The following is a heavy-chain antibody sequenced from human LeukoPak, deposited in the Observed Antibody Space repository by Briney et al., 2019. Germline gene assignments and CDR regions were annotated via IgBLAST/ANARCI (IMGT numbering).Heavy chain of an antibody. Sequence: GGFIRLSCAAAGFTFSNAWMSWVRQGPGKGREWVSSISSSSSYIYYADSVKGRLTISRDNAKHSLYLQMDSLRDEDTAVYYCARGGGGSYYHLLAYWGQGTLVAVSS. CDR1: GFTFSNAW. V-gene: IGHV3-21*01. CDR3: ARGGGGSYYHLLAY. D-gene: IGHD1-26*01. J-gene: IGHJ4*02. CDR2: ISSSSSYI.